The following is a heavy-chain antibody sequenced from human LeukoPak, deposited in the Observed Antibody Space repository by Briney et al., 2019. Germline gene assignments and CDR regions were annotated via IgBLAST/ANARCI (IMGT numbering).Heavy chain of an antibody. CDR3: AREPRYYRDSYYSYMDV. V-gene: IGHV4-59*01. CDR2: ISHSGST. CDR1: GASIRDYY. Sequence: PSETLSLTCSVSGASIRDYYWTWIRQPPGKRQQWIGSISHSGSTKYNPSLNSRVSISIDTSRDQFSLKLRSVTAADTAVYYCAREPRYYRDSYYSYMDVWGKGTTVTVSS. D-gene: IGHD3-22*01. J-gene: IGHJ6*03.